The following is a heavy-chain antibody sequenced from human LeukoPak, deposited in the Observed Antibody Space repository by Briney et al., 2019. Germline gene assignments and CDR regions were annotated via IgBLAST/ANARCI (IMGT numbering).Heavy chain of an antibody. V-gene: IGHV3-23*01. CDR3: VKRTDVLTGYYNA. J-gene: IGHJ5*02. Sequence: NPGGSLRLSCAASGFTFSSYAMSWVRQASGKGLEWVSHVSGSGGSTYYADSVKGRFTISSDNSKNALYLQMNSLRGDDTAVYYCVKRTDVLTGYYNAWGLGTLVTVSS. CDR1: GFTFSSYA. D-gene: IGHD3-9*01. CDR2: VSGSGGST.